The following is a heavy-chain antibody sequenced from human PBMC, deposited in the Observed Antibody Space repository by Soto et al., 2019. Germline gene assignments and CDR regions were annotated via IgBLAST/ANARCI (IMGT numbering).Heavy chain of an antibody. D-gene: IGHD6-19*01. V-gene: IGHV1-8*01. CDR1: GYTFTSYD. CDR3: ARWYSSGDYYYYYMDV. J-gene: IGHJ6*03. Sequence: QVQLVQSGAEVKKPGASVKVSCKASGYTFTSYDINWVRQATGQGLEWMGWMNPNSGNTGYAQKFQGRVTMTRNTSISTAYMELSSLRSEDTAVYYCARWYSSGDYYYYYMDVWGKGTTVTVSS. CDR2: MNPNSGNT.